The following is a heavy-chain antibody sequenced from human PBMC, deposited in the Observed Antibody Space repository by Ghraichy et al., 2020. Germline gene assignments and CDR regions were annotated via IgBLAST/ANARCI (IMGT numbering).Heavy chain of an antibody. Sequence: SETLSLTCTVSGGSISSGDYYWSWIRQPPGKGLEWIGYIYYSGSTYYNPSLKSRVTISVDTSKNQFSLKLSSVTAADTAVYYCARGGGIYGDYYWFDPWGQGTLVTVSS. V-gene: IGHV4-30-4*01. CDR2: IYYSGST. J-gene: IGHJ5*02. CDR3: ARGGGIYGDYYWFDP. CDR1: GGSISSGDYY. D-gene: IGHD4-17*01.